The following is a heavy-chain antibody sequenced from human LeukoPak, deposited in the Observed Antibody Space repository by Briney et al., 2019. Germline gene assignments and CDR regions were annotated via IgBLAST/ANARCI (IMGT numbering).Heavy chain of an antibody. D-gene: IGHD3-10*01. CDR2: INPNSGGT. V-gene: IGHV1-2*04. Sequence: ASVKVSCKASGYTFTGYYMHWVRQAPGQGLEWMGWINPNSGGTNYAQKFQGWVTMTRDTSISTAYMELSRLRSDDTAVYYCARVGRSGSYYRYFDHWGRGTLVTVSS. CDR3: ARVGRSGSYYRYFDH. J-gene: IGHJ4*02. CDR1: GYTFTGYY.